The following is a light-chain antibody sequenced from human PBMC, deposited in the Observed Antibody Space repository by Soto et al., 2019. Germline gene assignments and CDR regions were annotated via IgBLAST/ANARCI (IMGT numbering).Light chain of an antibody. CDR3: QQYGSSRGLT. V-gene: IGKV3-20*01. CDR1: QRVSSNY. J-gene: IGKJ4*01. Sequence: EIVLTQSPGTLSLSPEERATLSYRDSQRVSSNYLAWYQQNPCQAPRLLIYVATSRATGIPERFSGSGSGTDFTLTISRLEPEDFAVYYCQQYGSSRGLTFGGGTKVDIK. CDR2: VAT.